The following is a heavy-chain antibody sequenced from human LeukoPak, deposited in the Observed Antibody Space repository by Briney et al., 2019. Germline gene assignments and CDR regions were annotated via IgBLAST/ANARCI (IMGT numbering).Heavy chain of an antibody. J-gene: IGHJ4*02. CDR1: GGSIRSRNYY. Sequence: SETLSLTCTVSGGSIRSRNYYWDWIRQPPGKGLEWIGNFYDSGSTYYNPSLKSRVTISGDTSKDQFSLKLTSVTAADTAVYCCARYFCSGGRCSHFDYWGQGTLVTVSS. V-gene: IGHV4-39*01. CDR3: ARYFCSGGRCSHFDY. CDR2: FYDSGST. D-gene: IGHD2-15*01.